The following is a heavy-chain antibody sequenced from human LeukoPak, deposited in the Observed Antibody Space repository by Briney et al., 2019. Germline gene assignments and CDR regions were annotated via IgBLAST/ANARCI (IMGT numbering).Heavy chain of an antibody. V-gene: IGHV4-59*12. Sequence: SETLSLTCTVSGGSINNYFWSWIRQPPGKGLEWIGYIFYSGSTNYNPSLKSRVTISVDTSKNQFSLKLSSVTAADTAVYYCARADSLYSSGWFRWGQGTLVTVSS. D-gene: IGHD6-19*01. CDR2: IFYSGST. CDR1: GGSINNYF. J-gene: IGHJ4*02. CDR3: ARADSLYSSGWFR.